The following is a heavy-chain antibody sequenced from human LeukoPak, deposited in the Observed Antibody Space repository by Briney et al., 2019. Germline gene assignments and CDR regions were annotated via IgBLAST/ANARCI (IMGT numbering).Heavy chain of an antibody. CDR1: GFTFSSYS. D-gene: IGHD3-10*01. CDR3: ASAYYGSGTY. CDR2: IRDDGT. J-gene: IGHJ4*02. V-gene: IGHV3-23*01. Sequence: PGGSLRLSCAASGFTFSSYSMNWVRQAPGRGLEWVSAIRDDGTWYADSVKGRFTISRDSSKNTLYLQMNSLRAEDTAVYYCASAYYGSGTYWGQGTLVTVSS.